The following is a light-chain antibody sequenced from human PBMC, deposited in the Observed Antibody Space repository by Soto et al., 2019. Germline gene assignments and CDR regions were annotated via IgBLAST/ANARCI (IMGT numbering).Light chain of an antibody. CDR3: SLYTSSSTLV. J-gene: IGLJ3*02. CDR2: EVS. V-gene: IGLV2-18*01. CDR1: SSDVGSYNR. Sequence: QYALTQPPSVSGSPGQSVTISCTGTSSDVGSYNRVSWYQQPPGTAPKLMIYEVSYRPSGVPDRFSGSKSGNTASLTISGLQAEDEADYYCSLYTSSSTLVFGGGTQLTVL.